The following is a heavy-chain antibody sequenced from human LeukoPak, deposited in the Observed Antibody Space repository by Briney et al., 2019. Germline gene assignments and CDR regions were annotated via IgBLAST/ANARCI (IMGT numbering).Heavy chain of an antibody. CDR3: YSGSYYVGVRPMDV. CDR2: INPNSGGT. D-gene: IGHD1-26*01. V-gene: IGHV1-2*02. Sequence: GASVKVSFKASGYTFTGYYMHWVRQAPGQGLEWMGWINPNSGGTNYAQKFQGRVTMTRDTSISTAYMELSRLRSDDTAVYYCYSGSYYVGVRPMDVWGQGTTVTVSS. J-gene: IGHJ6*02. CDR1: GYTFTGYY.